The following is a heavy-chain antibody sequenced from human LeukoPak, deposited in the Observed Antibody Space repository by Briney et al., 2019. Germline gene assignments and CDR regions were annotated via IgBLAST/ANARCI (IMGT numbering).Heavy chain of an antibody. V-gene: IGHV3-20*04. J-gene: IGHJ3*02. CDR2: INWNGGST. D-gene: IGHD3-22*01. CDR1: GFTFSSYW. CDR3: ARPTTYDSSGYAFNI. Sequence: PGGSLRLSCAASGFTFSSYWMSWVRQAPGRGLEWVSGINWNGGSTGYTDSVKGRFTISRDNAKRSLYLQMNSLRVEDTALYYCARPTTYDSSGYAFNIWGRGTMVTVSS.